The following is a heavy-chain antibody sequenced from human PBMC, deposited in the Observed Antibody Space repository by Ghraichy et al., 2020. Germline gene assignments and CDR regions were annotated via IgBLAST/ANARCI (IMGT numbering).Heavy chain of an antibody. J-gene: IGHJ6*02. Sequence: ASVKVSCKASGYTFTSYDINWVRQATGQGLEWMGWMNPNSGNTGYAQKFQGRVTMTRNTSISTAYMELSSLRSEDTAVYYCARGRYCSSTSCYSYYYGMDVWGQGTTVTVSS. CDR2: MNPNSGNT. D-gene: IGHD2-2*01. CDR3: ARGRYCSSTSCYSYYYGMDV. CDR1: GYTFTSYD. V-gene: IGHV1-8*01.